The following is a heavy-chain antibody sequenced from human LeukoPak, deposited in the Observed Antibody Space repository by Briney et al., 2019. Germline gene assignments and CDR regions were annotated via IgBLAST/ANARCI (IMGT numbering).Heavy chain of an antibody. J-gene: IGHJ3*02. D-gene: IGHD3-10*01. CDR3: ARSLQSRYGEAFDI. V-gene: IGHV4-39*01. CDR2: IYYSGST. CDR1: GGSISSSSYY. Sequence: PSETLSLTCTVSGGSISSSSYYWGWIRQPPGKGLEWIGSIYYSGSTYYNPSLKSRVTISVDTSKNQFSLKLSSVTAADTAVYYCARSLQSRYGEAFDIWGQGTMVTVSS.